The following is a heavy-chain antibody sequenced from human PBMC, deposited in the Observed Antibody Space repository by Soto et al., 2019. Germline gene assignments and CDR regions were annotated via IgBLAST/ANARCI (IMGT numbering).Heavy chain of an antibody. CDR1: GGTFSSYA. CDR2: IIPIFGTA. D-gene: IGHD6-13*01. Sequence: QVQLVQSGAEVKKPGSSVKVSCKASGGTFSSYAISWVRQAPGQGLEWMGGIIPIFGTANYAQKFQGRVTXXAXEXMSTAYMELSSLRSEDTAVYYCATGRSSSWYFLFDYWGQGTLVTVSS. CDR3: ATGRSSSWYFLFDY. J-gene: IGHJ4*02. V-gene: IGHV1-69*12.